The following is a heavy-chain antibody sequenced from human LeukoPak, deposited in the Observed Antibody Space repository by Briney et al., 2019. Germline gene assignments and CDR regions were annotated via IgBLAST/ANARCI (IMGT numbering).Heavy chain of an antibody. CDR1: GYTFTSFG. V-gene: IGHV1-18*01. Sequence: GASVKVSCKASGYTFTSFGISWVRQAPGQGLEWMGWISAYNGNTNYAQKLQGRVNMTTDTSTSTAYMALRSLRSDDTAVYYCARDHLGDQGDYWGQGTLVTVSS. CDR3: ARDHLGDQGDY. CDR2: ISAYNGNT. J-gene: IGHJ4*02. D-gene: IGHD2-21*01.